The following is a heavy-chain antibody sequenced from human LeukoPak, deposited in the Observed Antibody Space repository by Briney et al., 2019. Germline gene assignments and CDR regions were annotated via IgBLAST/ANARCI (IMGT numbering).Heavy chain of an antibody. CDR1: GFTFSSCW. CDR3: ARERYGDYVNYFDY. Sequence: RAGGSLRLSCAASGFTFSSCWMSWVRQAPGKGLEWVANIKQDGSEKYYVDSVKGRFTISRDNAKNSLYLQMNSLRAEDTAVYYCARERYGDYVNYFDYWGQGTLVTVSS. D-gene: IGHD4-17*01. CDR2: IKQDGSEK. J-gene: IGHJ4*02. V-gene: IGHV3-7*01.